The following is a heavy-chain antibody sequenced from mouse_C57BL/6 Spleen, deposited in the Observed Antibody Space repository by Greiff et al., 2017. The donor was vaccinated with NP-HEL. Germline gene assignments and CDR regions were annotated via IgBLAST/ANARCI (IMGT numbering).Heavy chain of an antibody. V-gene: IGHV1-64*01. CDR3: AREWDSFAY. CDR2: IHPNSGST. CDR1: GYTFTSYW. J-gene: IGHJ3*01. D-gene: IGHD4-1*01. Sequence: QVQLKQPGAELVKPGASVKLSCKASGYTFTSYWMHWVKQRPGQGLEWIGMIHPNSGSTNYNEKFKSKATLTVDKSSSTAYMQLSSLTSEDSAVYYCAREWDSFAYWGQGTLVTVSA.